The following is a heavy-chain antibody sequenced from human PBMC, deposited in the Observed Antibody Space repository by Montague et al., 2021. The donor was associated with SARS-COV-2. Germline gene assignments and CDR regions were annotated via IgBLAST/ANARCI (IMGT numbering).Heavy chain of an antibody. D-gene: IGHD3/OR15-3a*01. CDR2: ISSSGGGSTK. CDR1: GFIFSRCE. Sequence: SLRLSCAASGFIFSRCEMNWVRQAPGKGLEWISYISSSGGGSTKHYTDXVKGRFTISRDNAKNSLYLQMNSLRVEDTAIYYCARDRDWDDWCGMDVWGQGTTVTVSS. J-gene: IGHJ6*02. CDR3: ARDRDWDDWCGMDV. V-gene: IGHV3-48*03.